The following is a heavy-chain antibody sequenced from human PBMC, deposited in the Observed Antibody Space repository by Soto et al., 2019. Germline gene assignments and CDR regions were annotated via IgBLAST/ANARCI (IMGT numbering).Heavy chain of an antibody. V-gene: IGHV1-69*06. D-gene: IGHD3-3*01. CDR2: IIPLFGTA. CDR1: GGTFTMYS. CDR3: DHIPVFGVLGGSSYQYGVDV. J-gene: IGHJ6*02. Sequence: QVQLVQSGAEVKKPGSSVNVSCKASGGTFTMYSITWVRQAPGQGLEWMGGIIPLFGTANYAQKFQARVTMTADKSTRTASMGLISVRSEDTCVYYCDHIPVFGVLGGSSYQYGVDVWGQGTTVTVSS.